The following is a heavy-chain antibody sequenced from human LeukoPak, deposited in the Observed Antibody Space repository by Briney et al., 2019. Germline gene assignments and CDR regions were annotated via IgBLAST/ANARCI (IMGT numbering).Heavy chain of an antibody. CDR1: RDSISRSY. Sequence: RPSETLSLTCTVSRDSISRSYWSWIRQPPGKGLEWIGCVYYSGNTNYNPSLNGRVTISRDTSKNQISLKVTSVSAADTAVYYCAREMADHYESGAHRTFDSWGQGSLVTVAS. CDR3: AREMADHYESGAHRTFDS. CDR2: VYYSGNT. V-gene: IGHV4-59*01. J-gene: IGHJ4*02. D-gene: IGHD3-3*01.